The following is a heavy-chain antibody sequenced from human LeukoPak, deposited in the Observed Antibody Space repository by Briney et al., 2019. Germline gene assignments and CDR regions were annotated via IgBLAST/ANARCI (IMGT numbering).Heavy chain of an antibody. Sequence: SVKVSCKASGGTFSSYAISWVRQAPGQGLEWMGGIIPIFGTANYAQKFQGRVTITGDESTSTAYMELSSLRSEDTAVYYCARGGIVGATTNDYWGQGTLVTVSS. J-gene: IGHJ4*02. CDR2: IIPIFGTA. CDR1: GGTFSSYA. V-gene: IGHV1-69*13. CDR3: ARGGIVGATTNDY. D-gene: IGHD1-26*01.